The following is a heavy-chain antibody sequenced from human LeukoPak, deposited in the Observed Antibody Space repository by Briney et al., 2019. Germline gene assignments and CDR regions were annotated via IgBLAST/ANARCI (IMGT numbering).Heavy chain of an antibody. CDR2: INPSGGST. Sequence: ASVKVSCKASGYTFTSYYMHWVRQAPGQGLEWMGIINPSGGSTSYAQKFQGRVTMTKDTSTSTVYMELSSLRSEDTAVYYCARETTVTNWFDPWGQGTLVTVSS. CDR3: ARETTVTNWFDP. CDR1: GYTFTSYY. D-gene: IGHD4-11*01. J-gene: IGHJ5*02. V-gene: IGHV1-46*03.